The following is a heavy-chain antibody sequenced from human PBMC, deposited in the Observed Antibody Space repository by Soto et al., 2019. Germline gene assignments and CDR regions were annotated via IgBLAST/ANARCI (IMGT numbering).Heavy chain of an antibody. Sequence: WGSLRVSCVASGFNSTSYGMPWVRQAPGKGLDLVAVIPYDGGTKYYADSVKGRFTISIDNSKNTLYLQMNSLRGEDTALYYCAKAYRESPDHWGQGTLVTVSS. CDR1: GFNSTSYG. D-gene: IGHD3-16*02. CDR3: AKAYRESPDH. J-gene: IGHJ4*02. CDR2: IPYDGGTK. V-gene: IGHV3-30*18.